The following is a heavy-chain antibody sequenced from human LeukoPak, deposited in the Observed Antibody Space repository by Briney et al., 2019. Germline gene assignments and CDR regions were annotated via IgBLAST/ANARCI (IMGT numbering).Heavy chain of an antibody. V-gene: IGHV4-39*01. CDR3: ARRTDGSGSFFFDF. Sequence: EPSETLSLTCSVSGDPITNSRFYWGWVRQSPGRGLEWIGVIYFSGLTYYNPSLKSPVTLSVDTSRNQFSLKLSSVTAADTAVYYCARRTDGSGSFFFDFWGQGILVSVSS. D-gene: IGHD3-10*01. CDR2: IYFSGLT. CDR1: GDPITNSRFY. J-gene: IGHJ4*02.